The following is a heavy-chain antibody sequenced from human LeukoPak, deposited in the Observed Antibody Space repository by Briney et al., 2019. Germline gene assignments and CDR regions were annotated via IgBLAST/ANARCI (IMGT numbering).Heavy chain of an antibody. CDR3: ASRWGDGYNWRYFDY. J-gene: IGHJ4*02. V-gene: IGHV3-30*04. CDR2: ISYDGSNK. D-gene: IGHD5-24*01. CDR1: GFTFSSYA. Sequence: GRSLRLSCAASGFTFSSYAMHWVRQAPGKGLEWVAVISYDGSNKYYADSVKGRFTISRDNSKNTLYLQMSSLRAEDTAVYYCASRWGDGYNWRYFDYWGQGTLVTVSS.